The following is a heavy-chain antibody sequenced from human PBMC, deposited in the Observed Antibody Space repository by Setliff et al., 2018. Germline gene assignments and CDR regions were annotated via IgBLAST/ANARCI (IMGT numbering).Heavy chain of an antibody. CDR3: AREVWTIYDKSWSGYTDL. Sequence: PGESLKISCAASGLSFSTSAMHWVRQAPGKELEYVSAISSDGSRTYYGDSVKGRFTISRDNSKNSVYLQMNSLRAEDTALYHCAREVWTIYDKSWSGYTDLWGQGTQVTVSS. J-gene: IGHJ5*02. D-gene: IGHD3-3*01. V-gene: IGHV3-64*02. CDR1: GLSFSTSA. CDR2: ISSDGSRT.